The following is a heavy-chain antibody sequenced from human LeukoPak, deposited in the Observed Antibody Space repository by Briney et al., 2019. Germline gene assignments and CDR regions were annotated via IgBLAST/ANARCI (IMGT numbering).Heavy chain of an antibody. Sequence: GGSLRLSCAASGFTFSTFWMHWVRQAPGKGLVWVSGINSDGSSTTYADTVKGRFTISRDNAKNTLYLQMNSLRAEDTAVYYCARYRHLGYWGQGTLVTVSS. CDR1: GFTFSTFW. V-gene: IGHV3-74*03. CDR2: INSDGSST. CDR3: ARYRHLGY. J-gene: IGHJ4*02.